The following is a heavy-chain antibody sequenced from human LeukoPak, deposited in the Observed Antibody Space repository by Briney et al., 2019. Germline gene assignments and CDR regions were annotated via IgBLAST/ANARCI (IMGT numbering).Heavy chain of an antibody. Sequence: ASVKVSCKASGYTFTSYGISWVRQAPGQGLEWMGWISAYNGNTNYAQKLQGRVTMTTDTSTSTAYMELRSLRSDDTAVYYCARTVVPAAIPGHYCYYYGMDVWGQGTTVTVSS. D-gene: IGHD2-2*01. CDR2: ISAYNGNT. CDR1: GYTFTSYG. J-gene: IGHJ6*02. V-gene: IGHV1-18*01. CDR3: ARTVVPAAIPGHYCYYYGMDV.